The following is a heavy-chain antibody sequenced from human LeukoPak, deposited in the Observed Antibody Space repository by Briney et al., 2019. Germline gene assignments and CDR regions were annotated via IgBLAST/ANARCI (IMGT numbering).Heavy chain of an antibody. V-gene: IGHV3-48*03. CDR3: ARVLRYCSGGNCYSGGLGYMDV. J-gene: IGHJ6*03. CDR1: GFTFSSYE. CDR2: ISSSGSYI. D-gene: IGHD2-15*01. Sequence: HPGGSLRLSCAASGFTFSSYEMNWVRQAPGKGLEWVSYISSSGSYIYYADSVKGRFTISRDNAKNSLFLQMNSLRAEDTAVYYCARVLRYCSGGNCYSGGLGYMDVWGKGTTVTISS.